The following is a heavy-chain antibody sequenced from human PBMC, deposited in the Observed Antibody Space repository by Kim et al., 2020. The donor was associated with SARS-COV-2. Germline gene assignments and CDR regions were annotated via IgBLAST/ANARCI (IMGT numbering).Heavy chain of an antibody. Sequence: GGSLRLSCAASGFTFSSYAIHWVRQAPGKGLEWVAVISYDGSKKHYGDSVKGRFTISRDNSKNTLYLQMNSLRAEDTAVYYCARDRYNRGDGYFDYWGQG. V-gene: IGHV3-30*04. CDR2: ISYDGSKK. D-gene: IGHD1-1*01. CDR3: ARDRYNRGDGYFDY. CDR1: GFTFSSYA. J-gene: IGHJ4*02.